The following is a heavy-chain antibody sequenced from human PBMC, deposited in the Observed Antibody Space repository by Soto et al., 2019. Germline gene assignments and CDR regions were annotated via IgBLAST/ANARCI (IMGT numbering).Heavy chain of an antibody. V-gene: IGHV4-59*01. CDR1: GGSISSYY. J-gene: IGHJ5*02. CDR2: IYYSGST. D-gene: IGHD1-7*01. CDR3: AREGNNWNYGRFDP. Sequence: PSETLSLTCTVSGGSISSYYWSWIRQPPGKGLEWIGYIYYSGSTNYNPSLKSRVTISVDTSKNQFSLKLSSVTAADTAVYYCAREGNNWNYGRFDPWGQGTMVAVSS.